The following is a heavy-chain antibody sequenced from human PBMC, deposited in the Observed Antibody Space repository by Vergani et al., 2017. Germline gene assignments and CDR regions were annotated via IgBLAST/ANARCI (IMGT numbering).Heavy chain of an antibody. Sequence: VQLLESGGGLVQPGGSLRLTCAASEITFSNYAMNWVRQAPGKGLEWVAVISYDGSNKYYADSVKGRFTISRDNSKNTLYLQMNSLRAEDTAVYYCAKEGITIFGVVTTYFDYWGQGTLVTVSS. CDR3: AKEGITIFGVVTTYFDY. CDR2: ISYDGSNK. D-gene: IGHD3-3*01. CDR1: EITFSNYA. J-gene: IGHJ4*02. V-gene: IGHV3-30-3*01.